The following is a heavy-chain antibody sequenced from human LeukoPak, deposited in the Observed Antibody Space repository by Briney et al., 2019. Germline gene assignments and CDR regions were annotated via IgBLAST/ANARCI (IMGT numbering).Heavy chain of an antibody. D-gene: IGHD2-2*01. V-gene: IGHV4-39*07. CDR3: ARRGGYCRSTSCYRGRYSYYYMDV. CDR1: GGSISSSSYY. Sequence: SETLSLTCTVSGGSISSSSYYWGWIRQPPGKGLEWIGSIYYSGSTNYNPSLKSRVTISVDTSKNQFSLKLSSVTAADTAVYYCARRGGYCRSTSCYRGRYSYYYMDVWGKGTTVTISS. CDR2: IYYSGST. J-gene: IGHJ6*03.